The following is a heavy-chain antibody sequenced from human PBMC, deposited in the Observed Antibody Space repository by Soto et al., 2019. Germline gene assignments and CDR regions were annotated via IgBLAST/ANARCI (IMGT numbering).Heavy chain of an antibody. D-gene: IGHD3-10*01. CDR1: GFTFSSYG. CDR2: IWYDGSNN. Sequence: QVQLVESGGGVVQPGRSLRLSCAASGFTFSSYGMHWVRQAPGKGLEWVSGIWYDGSNNYYADSVKGRFTISSHNSKNPLYRHMDRLRAADTGVYSCARDLADITMVRGAIGSGDYWGQGTLVTVSS. CDR3: ARDLADITMVRGAIGSGDY. V-gene: IGHV3-33*01. J-gene: IGHJ4*02.